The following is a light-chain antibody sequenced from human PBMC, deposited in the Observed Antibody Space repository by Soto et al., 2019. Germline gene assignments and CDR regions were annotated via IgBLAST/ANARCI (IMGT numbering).Light chain of an antibody. CDR3: QSYDSSLSGVV. CDR2: GNF. J-gene: IGLJ2*01. CDR1: SSSIGAGYD. V-gene: IGLV1-40*01. Sequence: QSVLTQPPLVSGAPGQRVTISCAGGSSSIGAGYDVHWYQQLPGTAPKLLIYGNFNRPSGVPDRFSGSKSGTSASLAITGLQAGDEADYYCQSYDSSLSGVVFGGGTKVTVL.